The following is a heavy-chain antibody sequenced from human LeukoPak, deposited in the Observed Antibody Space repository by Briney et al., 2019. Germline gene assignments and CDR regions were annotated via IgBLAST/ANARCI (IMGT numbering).Heavy chain of an antibody. D-gene: IGHD2-2*01. Sequence: GGSLRLSCVASGFPFSSHAMSWVRQPPGKGLEWVSAISNGKTYYADSVRGRFTISRDNAKNSLYLQMNSLRAEDTAVYYCARLKGRVVPTSLDPWGQGTLVTVSS. CDR3: ARLKGRVVPTSLDP. J-gene: IGHJ5*02. V-gene: IGHV3-21*04. CDR1: GFPFSSHA. CDR2: ISNGKT.